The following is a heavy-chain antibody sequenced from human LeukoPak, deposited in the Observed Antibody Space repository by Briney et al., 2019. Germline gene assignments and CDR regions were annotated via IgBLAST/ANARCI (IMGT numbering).Heavy chain of an antibody. D-gene: IGHD4-17*01. J-gene: IGHJ4*02. CDR3: ARGADYGDYLYYFDY. Sequence: NPGGSLRLSCVASGFTFNTYNMNWVRQAPGKGLEWVSSITSSSSYIYYADSVKGRFTISRDNAKNSLYLQMNSLRAEDTALYYCARGADYGDYLYYFDYWGQGTLVTVSS. V-gene: IGHV3-21*04. CDR1: GFTFNTYN. CDR2: ITSSSSYI.